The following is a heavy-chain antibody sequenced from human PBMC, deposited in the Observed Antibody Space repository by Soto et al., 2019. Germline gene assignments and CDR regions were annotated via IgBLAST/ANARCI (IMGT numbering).Heavy chain of an antibody. D-gene: IGHD3-10*01. CDR3: AKEGSLITMVRGVTGPKPFDY. Sequence: PSETLSLTCTVSGGSISSSSYYWGWVRQAPGKGLEWVSAISGSGGSTYYADSVKGRFTISRDNSKNTLYLQMNSLRAEDTAVYYCAKEGSLITMVRGVTGPKPFDYWGQGTLVTVAS. CDR2: ISGSGGST. J-gene: IGHJ4*02. V-gene: IGHV3-23*01. CDR1: GGSISSSSYY.